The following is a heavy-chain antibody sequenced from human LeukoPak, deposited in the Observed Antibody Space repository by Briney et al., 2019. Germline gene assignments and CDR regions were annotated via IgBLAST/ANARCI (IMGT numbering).Heavy chain of an antibody. CDR3: AKMHGYFDY. CDR2: ITGDGTTT. V-gene: IGHV3-23*01. Sequence: GGSLRLSCEASRLTFSNYGMSWVRQAPGKGLQWVSAITGDGTTTYYADSVKGRFTISRDNSKNMLYLQMSSLRAEDTAVYYCAKMHGYFDYWGQGALVPVSS. J-gene: IGHJ4*02. CDR1: RLTFSNYG.